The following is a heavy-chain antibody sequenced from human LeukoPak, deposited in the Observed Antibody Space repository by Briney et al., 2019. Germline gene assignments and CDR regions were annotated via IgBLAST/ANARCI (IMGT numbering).Heavy chain of an antibody. D-gene: IGHD3-22*01. CDR3: ARRPRYYYDSSGFRASYNWFDP. CDR1: GGSFSGYY. V-gene: IGHV4-34*01. CDR2: INHSGST. Sequence: PSETLSLTYAVYGGSFSGYYWSWIRQPPGKGLEWIGEINHSGSTNYNPSLKSRVTISVDTSKNQFSLKLSSVTAADTAVYYCARRPRYYYDSSGFRASYNWFDPWGQGTLVTVSS. J-gene: IGHJ5*02.